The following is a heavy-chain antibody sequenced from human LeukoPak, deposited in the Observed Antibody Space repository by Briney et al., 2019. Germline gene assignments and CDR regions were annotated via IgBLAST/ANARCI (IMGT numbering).Heavy chain of an antibody. CDR2: IYYSGGT. CDR3: ARHRDEYGDVCAFDP. J-gene: IGHJ5*02. CDR1: GGSISSGSYY. D-gene: IGHD4-17*01. Sequence: SETLSLTCTVSGGSISSGSYYWGWIRQPPGKALEWIGSIYYSGGTYYNPSLRSRVIISVGTSRNQFSLRLNSVTAADTAVYYCARHRDEYGDVCAFDPWGQGTLVTVSS. V-gene: IGHV4-39*01.